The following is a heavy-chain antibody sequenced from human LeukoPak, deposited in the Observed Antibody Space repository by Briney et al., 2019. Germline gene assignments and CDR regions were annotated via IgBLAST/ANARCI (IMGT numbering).Heavy chain of an antibody. J-gene: IGHJ4*02. Sequence: GGSLRLSCAASGFTFSSYAMHWVRQAPGKGLEWVAVISYDGSNKYYADSVKGRFTISRDNSKNTLYLQMNSLRAEDTAVYYCAKRVVDYWGQGTLVTVSS. CDR1: GFTFSSYA. D-gene: IGHD2-15*01. CDR3: AKRVVDY. CDR2: ISYDGSNK. V-gene: IGHV3-30*04.